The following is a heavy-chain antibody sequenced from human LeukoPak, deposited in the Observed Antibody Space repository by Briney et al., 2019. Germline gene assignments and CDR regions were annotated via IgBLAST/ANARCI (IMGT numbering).Heavy chain of an antibody. V-gene: IGHV3-53*01. CDR3: ARGITYYYDSRGDRAFDY. CDR1: GFTVSSNY. J-gene: IGHJ4*02. CDR2: IYSGGST. D-gene: IGHD3-22*01. Sequence: PGGSLRLSCAASGFTVSSNYMSWVRQAPWKGLEWVSVIYSGGSTYYADSVKGRFTISRDNSKNTLYLQMNSLRAEDTAVYYCARGITYYYDSRGDRAFDYWGQGTLVTVSS.